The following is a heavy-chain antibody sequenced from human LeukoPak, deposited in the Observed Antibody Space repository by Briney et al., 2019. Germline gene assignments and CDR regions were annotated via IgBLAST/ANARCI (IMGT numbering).Heavy chain of an antibody. J-gene: IGHJ4*02. CDR1: GDSISSGTYY. CDR3: ARVTGYMTEDYFDY. V-gene: IGHV4-61*02. CDR2: INSSGST. Sequence: PSETLSLTCTVSGDSISSGTYYWSWIRQPAGKGLEWIGRINSSGSTNYNPSLKSRVTMSVDTSKNQFSLKLSSVTAADTAVYYCARVTGYMTEDYFDYWGQGTLITVSS. D-gene: IGHD6-13*01.